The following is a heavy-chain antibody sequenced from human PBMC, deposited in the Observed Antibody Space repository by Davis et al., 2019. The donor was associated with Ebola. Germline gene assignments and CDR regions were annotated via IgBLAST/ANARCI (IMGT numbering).Heavy chain of an antibody. CDR2: SLPAFGAA. D-gene: IGHD2-2*01. Sequence: SVKVSCKASGGTVSNNAVNWVRQAPGQGLEWLGGSLPAFGAADYAQKFQGRVTITADESTNTAYMELSSLKSEDTAVYYCARGQPDYQLLRIDYWGQGTLVLVSS. CDR1: GGTVSNNA. V-gene: IGHV1-69*13. CDR3: ARGQPDYQLLRIDY. J-gene: IGHJ4*02.